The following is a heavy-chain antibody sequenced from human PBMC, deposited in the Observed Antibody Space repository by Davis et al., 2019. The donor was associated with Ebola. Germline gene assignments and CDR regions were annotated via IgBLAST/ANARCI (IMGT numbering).Heavy chain of an antibody. J-gene: IGHJ4*02. CDR1: GYTFTSYG. CDR3: ARASDY. Sequence: ASVKVSCKASGYTFTSYGISWVRQAPGQGLEWMGWISAYNGNTNYAQKLQGRVTITRDTSASTAYMELSSLRSEDTAVYYCARASDYWGQGTLVTVSS. CDR2: ISAYNGNT. V-gene: IGHV1-18*01.